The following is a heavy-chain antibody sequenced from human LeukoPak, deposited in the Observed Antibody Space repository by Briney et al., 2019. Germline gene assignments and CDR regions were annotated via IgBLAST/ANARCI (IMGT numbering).Heavy chain of an antibody. J-gene: IGHJ6*02. CDR3: ARDTSTWDQGAYYYGVDV. Sequence: TGGSLRLSCAASGFTFSSSEMNWVRQAPGKGLEWVSYISSSSATIYSADSVKGRFTISRDNAKNSLYLQMNSLRDEDTAVYYCARDTSTWDQGAYYYGVDVWGQGTTVTVSS. V-gene: IGHV3-48*03. D-gene: IGHD1-26*01. CDR2: ISSSSATI. CDR1: GFTFSSSE.